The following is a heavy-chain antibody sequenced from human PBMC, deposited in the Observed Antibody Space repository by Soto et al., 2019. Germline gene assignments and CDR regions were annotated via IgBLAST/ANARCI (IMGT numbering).Heavy chain of an antibody. Sequence: VQMLESGGILVQPGGSLRLSCTASGFTFSDYAMHWVRQAPGKGLEWVSSIKASAEHHADSVTGRFSISRDNSKNTLYVQMNNLRAEDTAVYYCAKDGGRFFNEFGTWGQGTMVTVSS. D-gene: IGHD3-3*01. V-gene: IGHV3-23*01. J-gene: IGHJ3*01. CDR3: AKDGGRFFNEFGT. CDR2: IKASAE. CDR1: GFTFSDYA.